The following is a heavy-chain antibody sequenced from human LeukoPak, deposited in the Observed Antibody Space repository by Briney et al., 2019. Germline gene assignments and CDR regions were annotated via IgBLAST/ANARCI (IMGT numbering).Heavy chain of an antibody. CDR1: GGSISSSNW. J-gene: IGHJ3*02. Sequence: SETLSLTCAVSGGSISSSNWWSWVRQPPGKGLEWIGEIYHSGSTNYNPSLKSRVTISVDKSKNQFSLKLSSVTAADTAVYYCARSPRRGLSQLDAFDIWGQGTMVTVSS. V-gene: IGHV4-4*02. CDR2: IYHSGST. CDR3: ARSPRRGLSQLDAFDI. D-gene: IGHD3-10*01.